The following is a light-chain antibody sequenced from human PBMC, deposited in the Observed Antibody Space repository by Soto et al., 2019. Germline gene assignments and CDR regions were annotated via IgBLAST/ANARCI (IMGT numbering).Light chain of an antibody. V-gene: IGLV1-47*01. Sequence: QSVLTQPPSASGTPGQRVTISCSGSSSNIGSNYVYWYQQLPGTAPKLLIYRNNQRPSGVPDRFSGSKSGTSASLAISGLRSEDEGDYYCAAWDDSLSGLVVFGGGTQLTVL. J-gene: IGLJ2*01. CDR2: RNN. CDR3: AAWDDSLSGLVV. CDR1: SSNIGSNY.